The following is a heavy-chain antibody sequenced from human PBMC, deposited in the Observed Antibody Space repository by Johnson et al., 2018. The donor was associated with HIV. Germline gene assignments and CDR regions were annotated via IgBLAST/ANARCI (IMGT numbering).Heavy chain of an antibody. Sequence: VQLVESGGGLVQPGGSLRLSCAASGFTFSSYWMSWVRQAPGTGLEWVANIKQDGSEQYYVDSVKGRFTISRDNAKNSLYLQMNSLRAEDTAVYYWASRWRGSGWNGAFDIWGQGTMVTVSS. J-gene: IGHJ3*02. CDR1: GFTFSSYW. CDR2: IKQDGSEQ. CDR3: ASRWRGSGWNGAFDI. D-gene: IGHD6-19*01. V-gene: IGHV3-7*01.